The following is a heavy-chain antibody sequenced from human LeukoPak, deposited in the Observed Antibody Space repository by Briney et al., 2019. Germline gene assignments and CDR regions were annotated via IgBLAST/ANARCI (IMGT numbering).Heavy chain of an antibody. CDR3: ARAPSETGGYYPEYFRH. CDR2: IKSDGST. D-gene: IGHD3-22*01. V-gene: IGHV3-74*01. CDR1: GFTFSSYW. Sequence: GGSLRLSCAASGFTFSSYWMHWVRHAPGKGLVWVPRIKSDGSTNYADSVKGRFTISRDNAKNTVSLQMNSLRAEDTAVYYCARAPSETGGYYPEYFRHWGQGTLVTVSS. J-gene: IGHJ1*01.